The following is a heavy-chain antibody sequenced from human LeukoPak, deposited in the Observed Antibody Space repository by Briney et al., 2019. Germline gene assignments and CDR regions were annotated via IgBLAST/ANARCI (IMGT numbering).Heavy chain of an antibody. V-gene: IGHV3-48*03. D-gene: IGHD5-18*01. J-gene: IGHJ4*02. CDR2: ISSSGRNI. Sequence: GGSLRLSCAASGFTSSSYAMNWVRQAPGKGLEWLSYISSSGRNIYYADSVNGRFTISRDNAKNSLYLQMNSLRAEDTAVYYCARDLVQLWSKDYWGQGTLVTVSS. CDR1: GFTSSSYA. CDR3: ARDLVQLWSKDY.